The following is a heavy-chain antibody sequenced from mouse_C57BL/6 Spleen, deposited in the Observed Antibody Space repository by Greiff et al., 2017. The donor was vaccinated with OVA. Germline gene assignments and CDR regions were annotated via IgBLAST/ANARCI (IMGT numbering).Heavy chain of an antibody. V-gene: IGHV5-4*01. Sequence: EVMLVESGGGLVKPGESLKLSCAASGFTFSSYAMSWVRQTPEKRLEWVATISDGGSYTYYPDNVKGRFTISRDNAKNNLYLQMSHLKSEDTAMYYCARDARPYGTPMDYWGQGTSVTVSS. CDR1: GFTFSSYA. CDR2: ISDGGSYT. J-gene: IGHJ4*01. CDR3: ARDARPYGTPMDY. D-gene: IGHD2-1*01.